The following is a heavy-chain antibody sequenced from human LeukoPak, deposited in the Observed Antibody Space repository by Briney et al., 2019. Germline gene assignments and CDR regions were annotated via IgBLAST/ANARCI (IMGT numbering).Heavy chain of an antibody. Sequence: GGSLRLSCAASGLTFSSYWMSWVRQAPGKGLEWVANIKQDGSEKYYVDSVKGRFTISRDNAKNSLYLQMNSLRAEDTAVYYCARTIVRAFEYFDYWGQGTLVTVSS. CDR2: IKQDGSEK. CDR3: ARTIVRAFEYFDY. J-gene: IGHJ4*02. D-gene: IGHD1-26*01. V-gene: IGHV3-7*01. CDR1: GLTFSSYW.